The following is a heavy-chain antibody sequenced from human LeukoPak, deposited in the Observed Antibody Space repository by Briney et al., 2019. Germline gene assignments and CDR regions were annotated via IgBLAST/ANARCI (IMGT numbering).Heavy chain of an antibody. V-gene: IGHV1-2*02. J-gene: IGHJ4*02. D-gene: IGHD1-26*01. CDR2: INPNSGGT. CDR1: GYTFTGYY. CDR3: ARGSGSYGGYYFDY. Sequence: ASVKVSCKASGYTFTGYYIHWVRQAPGQGLEWMGWINPNSGGTNYAQRFQGRVTVTRDTSISTAYMELSRLRSDDTAVYYCARGSGSYGGYYFDYWGQGTLVTVSS.